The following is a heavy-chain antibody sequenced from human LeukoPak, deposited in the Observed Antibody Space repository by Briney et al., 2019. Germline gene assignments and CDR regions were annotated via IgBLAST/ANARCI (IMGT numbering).Heavy chain of an antibody. CDR1: GFTFSSYS. D-gene: IGHD2-2*02. V-gene: IGHV3-48*04. J-gene: IGHJ6*03. Sequence: GGSLRLSCAASGFTFSSYSMNWVRQAPGKGLEWVSYISSSSTTIYYADSVKGRFTISRDNSKNSLYLHMNSLRTEDTALYYCAKDMCSTSCYTYFYYMDVWGKGTTVTVSS. CDR3: AKDMCSTSCYTYFYYMDV. CDR2: ISSSSTTI.